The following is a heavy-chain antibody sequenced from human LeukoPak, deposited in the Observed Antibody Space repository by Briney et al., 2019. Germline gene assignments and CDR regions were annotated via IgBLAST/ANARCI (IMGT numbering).Heavy chain of an antibody. D-gene: IGHD5-18*01. CDR3: ARESYGLIYFDY. V-gene: IGHV3-30-3*01. Sequence: GGSLRLSCAASGFTFSSYTMHWVRQAPGKGLEWVAVMSYDGSNKYYADSVKGRFTISRDNSKNTLYLQMNSLRAEDTAVYYCARESYGLIYFDYWGQGTLVTVSS. J-gene: IGHJ4*02. CDR1: GFTFSSYT. CDR2: MSYDGSNK.